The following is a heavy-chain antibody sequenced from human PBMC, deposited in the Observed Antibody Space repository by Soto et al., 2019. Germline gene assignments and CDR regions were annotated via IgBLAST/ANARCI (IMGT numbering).Heavy chain of an antibody. CDR2: MNPNSGNT. D-gene: IGHD3-3*01. CDR1: GYTFTSYN. CDR3: AIGLYDFWCGLADY. Sequence: ASVKVSCKASGYTFTSYNINWVRQATGQGLEWMGWMNPNSGNTGYAQKFQGRVTMTRNTSISTAYMELSSLRSKDTAVYYCAIGLYDFWCGLADYWGQGPLVTASS. V-gene: IGHV1-8*01. J-gene: IGHJ4*02.